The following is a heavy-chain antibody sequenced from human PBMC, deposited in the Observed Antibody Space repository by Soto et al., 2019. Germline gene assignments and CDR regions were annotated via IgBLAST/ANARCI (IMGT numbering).Heavy chain of an antibody. Sequence: QVQLVQSGAEVKKPGASVKVSCKASGYTFTSYAMHWVRQAPGQRLEWMGWINAGNGNTKYSQKFQGRVTITRDTSASTAYMEMSSLRSEDTAVYYCARDSPQYYDSSCYYNYYYYGMDVWGQGTTVTVSS. CDR1: GYTFTSYA. CDR3: ARDSPQYYDSSCYYNYYYYGMDV. CDR2: INAGNGNT. D-gene: IGHD3-22*01. J-gene: IGHJ6*02. V-gene: IGHV1-3*01.